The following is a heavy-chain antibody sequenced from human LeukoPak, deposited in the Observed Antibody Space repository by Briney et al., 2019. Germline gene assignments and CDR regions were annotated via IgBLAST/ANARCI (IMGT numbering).Heavy chain of an antibody. CDR2: ICMGGTT. Sequence: GGSLRLSCAASGFTVSSHDMSWVRQAPGKGLEWVSVICMGGTTYYADSVKGRFTISRHSSKNTLYLQMNSLRVEDTAVYYCARVGDEVAYTRGYLDHWGQGTLVTVSS. CDR1: GFTVSSHD. CDR3: ARVGDEVAYTRGYLDH. J-gene: IGHJ4*02. V-gene: IGHV3-53*04. D-gene: IGHD3-16*01.